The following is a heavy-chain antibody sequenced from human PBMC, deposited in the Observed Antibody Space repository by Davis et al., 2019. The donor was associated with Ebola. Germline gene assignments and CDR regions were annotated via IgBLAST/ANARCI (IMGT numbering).Heavy chain of an antibody. CDR3: AREVSSDFWSGYFDY. Sequence: GALRLSCAASGFTFSSYSMNWVRQAPGKGLEWVSYISSSSSTIYYADSVKGRFTISRDNAKNSLYLQMNSLRDEDTAVYYCAREVSSDFWSGYFDYWGQGTLVSVSS. V-gene: IGHV3-48*02. CDR1: GFTFSSYS. CDR2: ISSSSSTI. J-gene: IGHJ4*02. D-gene: IGHD3-3*01.